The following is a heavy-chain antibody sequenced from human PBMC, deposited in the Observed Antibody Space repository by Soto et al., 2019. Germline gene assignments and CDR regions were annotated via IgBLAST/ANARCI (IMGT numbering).Heavy chain of an antibody. CDR3: ARSKLNDCGGDCELDR. CDR2: VYYSGTI. V-gene: IGHV4-59*08. CDR1: AVSISNYY. Sequence: TLSLTCSLSAVSISNYYWSWIRQPPGKGLEWIGYVYYSGTINYNPSLKSRVTISLDTSEKQFSLKLRSVTAADTAVYYCARSKLNDCGGDCELDRWGQGALVTVSS. J-gene: IGHJ5*02. D-gene: IGHD2-21*02.